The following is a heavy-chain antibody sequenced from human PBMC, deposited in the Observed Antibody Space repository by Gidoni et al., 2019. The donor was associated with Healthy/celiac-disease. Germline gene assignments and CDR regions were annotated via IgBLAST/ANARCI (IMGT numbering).Heavy chain of an antibody. V-gene: IGHV4-34*01. CDR2: INHSGST. CDR1: GGSFSGYY. CDR3: ARGLGMTGQWLVPKPSGFDY. J-gene: IGHJ4*02. D-gene: IGHD6-19*01. Sequence: QVQLQQWGAGLLKPSETLSLTCAVYGGSFSGYYWSWIRQPPGKGLEWIGEINHSGSTNYNPSLKSRVTISVDTSKNQFSLKLSSVTAADTAVYYCARGLGMTGQWLVPKPSGFDYWGQGTLVTVSS.